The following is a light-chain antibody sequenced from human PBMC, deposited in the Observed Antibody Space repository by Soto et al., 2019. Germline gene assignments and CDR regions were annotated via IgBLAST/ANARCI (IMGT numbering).Light chain of an antibody. V-gene: IGLV2-11*01. CDR2: DVS. CDR3: CSYAGSYTDV. Sequence: QSALTQPRSVSGSPGQSVTISCTGTSSDVGGYNYVSWYQQHPGKAPKLMIYDVSKRPSGVPDRFSGPKSGNTASLTISGLQAEDEADYYCCSYAGSYTDVFGTGNKVTVL. CDR1: SSDVGGYNY. J-gene: IGLJ1*01.